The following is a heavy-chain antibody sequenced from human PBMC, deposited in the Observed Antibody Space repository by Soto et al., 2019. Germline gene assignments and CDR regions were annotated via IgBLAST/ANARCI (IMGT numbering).Heavy chain of an antibody. J-gene: IGHJ4*02. CDR1: GFTFDDYA. CDR2: ISWNSGSI. V-gene: IGHV3-9*01. Sequence: GGSLRLSCAASGFTFDDYAMHWVRQAPGKGLEWVSGISWNSGSIGYADSVKGRFTISRDNAKNSLYLQMNSLRAEDTALYYCAKDSTGTAMDALSFFDYWGQGTLVTVSS. D-gene: IGHD5-18*01. CDR3: AKDSTGTAMDALSFFDY.